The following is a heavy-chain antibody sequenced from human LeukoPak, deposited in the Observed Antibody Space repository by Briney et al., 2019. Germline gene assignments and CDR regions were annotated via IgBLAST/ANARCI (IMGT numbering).Heavy chain of an antibody. V-gene: IGHV3-7*01. D-gene: IGHD1-26*01. CDR1: GFTFINYW. J-gene: IGHJ4*02. Sequence: GGSLRLSCAASGFTFINYWMSWVRQAPGKGLEWVANIKQDGSEKYYVDSVKGRFTISRDNAKNSLYLQMNSLRAEDTAVYYCARHKSYSFVGATSLYYFDYWGQGTLVTVSS. CDR2: IKQDGSEK. CDR3: ARHKSYSFVGATSLYYFDY.